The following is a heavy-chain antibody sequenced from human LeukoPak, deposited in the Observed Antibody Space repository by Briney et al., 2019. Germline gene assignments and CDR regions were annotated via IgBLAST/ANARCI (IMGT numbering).Heavy chain of an antibody. D-gene: IGHD3-22*01. CDR3: AWIYDSSAPNAFDI. CDR2: ISAYNGNT. V-gene: IGHV1-18*01. Sequence: ASVKVSCKASGYTFTSYDINWVRQATGQGLEWMGWISAYNGNTNYAQKLQGRVTMTTDTSTSTAYMELRSLRSDDTAVYYCAWIYDSSAPNAFDIWGQGTMVTVSS. J-gene: IGHJ3*02. CDR1: GYTFTSYD.